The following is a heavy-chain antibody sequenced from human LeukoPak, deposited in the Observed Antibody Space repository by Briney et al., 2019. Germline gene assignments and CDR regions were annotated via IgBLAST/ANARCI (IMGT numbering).Heavy chain of an antibody. J-gene: IGHJ3*02. CDR3: GRDLNWGAFDI. CDR1: GFTFNSYA. V-gene: IGHV3-23*01. Sequence: PGGSLRLSCAASGFTFNSYAMTWVRQAPGKGLEWVSGISGSGDSTYYADSVRGRLTISRDNSRSMVWLQMNSLTAEDTAMYYCGRDLNWGAFDIRGLGTLVTVSS. CDR2: ISGSGDST. D-gene: IGHD7-27*01.